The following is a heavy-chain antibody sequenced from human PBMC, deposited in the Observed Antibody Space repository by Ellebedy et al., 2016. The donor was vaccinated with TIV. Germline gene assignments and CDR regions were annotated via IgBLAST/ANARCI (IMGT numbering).Heavy chain of an antibody. J-gene: IGHJ4*02. Sequence: AASVKVSCKVSGYTLTELSMHWVRQAPGKGLEWMGGFDPEDGETIYAQKFQGRVTMTEDTSTDTTYMELSSLRSEDTAVYYCAKDPFGGYSFGLPPDYWGQGTLVTVSS. CDR2: FDPEDGET. CDR3: AKDPFGGYSFGLPPDY. D-gene: IGHD5-18*01. V-gene: IGHV1-24*01. CDR1: GYTLTELS.